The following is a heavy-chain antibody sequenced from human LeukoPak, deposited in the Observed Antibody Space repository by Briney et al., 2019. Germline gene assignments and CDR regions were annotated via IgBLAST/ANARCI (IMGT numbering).Heavy chain of an antibody. CDR2: INHSGST. J-gene: IGHJ4*02. CDR3: ARDRAREFDY. Sequence: SETLSLTCAVYGGSFSGYYWSWIRQPPGKGLEWIGEINHSGSTNYNPSLKSRVTISVDKSKNQFSLKLSSVTAADTAVYYCARDRAREFDYWGQGTLVTVSS. V-gene: IGHV4-34*01. CDR1: GGSFSGYY. D-gene: IGHD6-6*01.